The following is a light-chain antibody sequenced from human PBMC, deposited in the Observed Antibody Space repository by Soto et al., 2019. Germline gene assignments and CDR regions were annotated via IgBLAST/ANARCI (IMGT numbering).Light chain of an antibody. V-gene: IGKV3D-15*01. Sequence: IVMTQSPATVSVSPGERVTLSCRASRSVGSNLAWYQQKPGQAPKLLIYGASIRATGIPARFSGSGYGTEFSLTISSLQSEDFAVFYCQQYNSWPPITFGQGTRLEIK. CDR3: QQYNSWPPIT. CDR1: RSVGSN. CDR2: GAS. J-gene: IGKJ5*01.